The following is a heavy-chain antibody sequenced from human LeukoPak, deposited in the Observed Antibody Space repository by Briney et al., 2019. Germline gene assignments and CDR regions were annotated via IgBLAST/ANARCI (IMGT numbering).Heavy chain of an antibody. D-gene: IGHD3-22*01. CDR1: GYTFTSYG. CDR3: ARPLYYDSTGYHQYYFDH. Sequence: ASVKVSCKASGYTFTSYGISWVRQAPGQGLEWMGWISAYNGNTNYAQNLQGRVTMTTETSTSTAYVDLRSLRSDDTAVYYCARPLYYDSTGYHQYYFDHWGQGTLVTVSS. CDR2: ISAYNGNT. V-gene: IGHV1-18*01. J-gene: IGHJ4*02.